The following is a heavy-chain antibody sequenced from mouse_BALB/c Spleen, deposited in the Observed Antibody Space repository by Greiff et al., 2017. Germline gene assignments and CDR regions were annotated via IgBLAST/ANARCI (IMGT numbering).Heavy chain of an antibody. V-gene: IGHV5-4*02. J-gene: IGHJ1*01. Sequence: EVQLQESGGGLVKPGGSLKLSCAASGFTFSDYYMYWVRQTPEKRLEWVATISDGGSYTYYPDSVKGRFTISRDNAKNNLYLQMSSLKSEDTAMYYCARGTAMYFDVWGAGTTVTVSS. CDR3: ARGTAMYFDV. D-gene: IGHD1-2*01. CDR1: GFTFSDYY. CDR2: ISDGGSYT.